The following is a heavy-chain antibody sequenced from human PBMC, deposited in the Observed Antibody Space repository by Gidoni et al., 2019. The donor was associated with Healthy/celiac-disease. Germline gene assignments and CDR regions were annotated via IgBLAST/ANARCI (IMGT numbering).Heavy chain of an antibody. V-gene: IGHV3-30*18. CDR2: ISYDGSNK. D-gene: IGHD6-19*01. CDR3: AKYPQVAGGFYYYYGMDV. J-gene: IGHJ6*02. Sequence: QVQLVESGGGVVQPGRSLRLSCAASGLPFSSDGRHWVRKAPGKGLECVAVISYDGSNKYYADSVKGRFTIARDNSKNPLYRQMNSLRAEDTAVYYCAKYPQVAGGFYYYYGMDVWGQGTTVTVSS. CDR1: GLPFSSDG.